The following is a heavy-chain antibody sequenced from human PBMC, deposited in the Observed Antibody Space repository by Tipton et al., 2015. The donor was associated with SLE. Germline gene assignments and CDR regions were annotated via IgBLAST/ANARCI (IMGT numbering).Heavy chain of an antibody. CDR1: GDPINSGGYC. J-gene: IGHJ4*02. Sequence: LRLSCAVSGDPINSGGYCWSWIRQPPGKGLEWIGHIFHTGSTASKPSLKSRVTVSLDKSKNQVSLTLTSVTAADTAVYYCARDGAVDVTAVNFDYWGPGPLVTVSS. CDR2: IFHTGST. CDR3: ARDGAVDVTAVNFDY. D-gene: IGHD6-19*01. V-gene: IGHV4-30-2*01.